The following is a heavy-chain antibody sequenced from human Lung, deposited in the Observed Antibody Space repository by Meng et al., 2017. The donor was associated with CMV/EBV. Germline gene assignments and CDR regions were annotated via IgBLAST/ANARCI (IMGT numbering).Heavy chain of an antibody. J-gene: IGHJ4*02. CDR1: GFTFSSYW. Sequence: ASGFTFSSYWMTWVRQAPGKGLEWLASIKEEGSEKYYVDSVKGRFTISRDNAKNSLYLQMDSLRAEDTAVYYCARDKYSGTHSFDYWGQGTLVTVSS. D-gene: IGHD1-26*01. CDR3: ARDKYSGTHSFDY. V-gene: IGHV3-7*01. CDR2: IKEEGSEK.